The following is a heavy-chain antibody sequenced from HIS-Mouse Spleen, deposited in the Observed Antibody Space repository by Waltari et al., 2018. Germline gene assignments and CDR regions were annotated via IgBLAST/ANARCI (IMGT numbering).Heavy chain of an antibody. D-gene: IGHD3-10*01. CDR1: GGSISSSSYY. Sequence: QLQLQESGPGLVKPSETLSLTCTVSGGSISSSSYYWGWIRQPPGKGLEWIGSIYYSGITYYNPSLKSRVTLSVDTSKNQFSLKLSSVTAADTAVYYCARHVWMVRGVRVGAFDIWGQGTMVTVSS. V-gene: IGHV4-39*01. J-gene: IGHJ3*02. CDR3: ARHVWMVRGVRVGAFDI. CDR2: IYYSGIT.